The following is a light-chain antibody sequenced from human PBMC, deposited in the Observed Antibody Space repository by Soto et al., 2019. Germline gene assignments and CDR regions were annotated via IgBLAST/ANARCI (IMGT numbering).Light chain of an antibody. CDR2: EGS. V-gene: IGLV2-23*03. CDR1: SSTVGSSNL. Sequence: QSALTQPASVSGSPGQSITISCTAASSTVGSSNLVSWYQQHPGKAPNIIIYEGSQRPSGVSNRFSGSKSDNTASLTISGLQAEDEADYYCCFYTPNYTFFGPGTKLTVL. J-gene: IGLJ1*01. CDR3: CFYTPNYTF.